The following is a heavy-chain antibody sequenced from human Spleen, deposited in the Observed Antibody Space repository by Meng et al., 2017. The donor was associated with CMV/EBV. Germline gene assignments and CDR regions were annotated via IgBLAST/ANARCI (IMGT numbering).Heavy chain of an antibody. CDR2: IFYSGGT. Sequence: SISGDYYYWSWNRQHPGKGLEWIGYIFYSGGTYYNPSLKSRLTISVDTSKNEFSLRLNSATAADTAVYYCARVPITIFGVVNGPFDPWGQGTLVTVSS. V-gene: IGHV4-31*02. D-gene: IGHD3-3*01. J-gene: IGHJ5*02. CDR1: SISGDYYY. CDR3: ARVPITIFGVVNGPFDP.